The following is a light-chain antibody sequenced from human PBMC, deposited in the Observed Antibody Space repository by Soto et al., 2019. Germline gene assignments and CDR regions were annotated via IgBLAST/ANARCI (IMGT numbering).Light chain of an antibody. CDR3: QQYNSFSWT. CDR2: DTS. V-gene: IGKV3-20*01. CDR1: QSVSSS. Sequence: EIVLTQSPGTLSLSPGERATLSCRASQSVSSSLAWYHQKPGLAPRLLIYDTSTRATGISDRFSGSGSGTDFTLTISRLEPEDFAVYYCQQYNSFSWTFGQGTKVDNK. J-gene: IGKJ1*01.